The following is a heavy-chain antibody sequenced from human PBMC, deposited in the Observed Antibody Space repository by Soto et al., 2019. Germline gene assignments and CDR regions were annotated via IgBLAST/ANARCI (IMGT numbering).Heavy chain of an antibody. CDR1: GYTFTGYY. D-gene: IGHD3-22*01. CDR2: INPNSGGT. CDR3: ARGGEVSGYYYDSSGYYYYAFDI. Sequence: QVQLVQSGAEVKKPGASVKVSCKASGYTFTGYYMHWVRQAPGQGLEWMGWINPNSGGTNYAQKGQGWVTMTRDTSISTAYMELSRLRSDDTAVYYCARGGEVSGYYYDSSGYYYYAFDIWGQGTMVTVSS. J-gene: IGHJ3*02. V-gene: IGHV1-2*04.